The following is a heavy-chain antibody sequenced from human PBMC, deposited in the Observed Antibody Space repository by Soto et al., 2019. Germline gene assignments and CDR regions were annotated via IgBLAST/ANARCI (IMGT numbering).Heavy chain of an antibody. Sequence: SETLSLTCTVSGGSISNYYWSWIRQPPGKGLEWIGYIYYSGSTNYNPSLKSRVTISVDTSKSQFSLRLSSVTAADTAVYYCARDRPYYYDTSGPEAFDIWGQGTMVTVSS. D-gene: IGHD3-22*01. V-gene: IGHV4-59*01. CDR3: ARDRPYYYDTSGPEAFDI. CDR2: IYYSGST. CDR1: GGSISNYY. J-gene: IGHJ3*02.